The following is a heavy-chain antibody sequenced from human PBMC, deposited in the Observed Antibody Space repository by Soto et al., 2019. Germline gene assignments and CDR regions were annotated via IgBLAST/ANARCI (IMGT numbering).Heavy chain of an antibody. Sequence: SCKASGGTFSSYAISWVRQAPGQGLEWMGGIIPIFGTANYAQKFQGRVTITADKSTSTAYMELSSLRSEDTAVYYCASLRSAALFGMDVWGQGTTVTVSS. V-gene: IGHV1-69*06. D-gene: IGHD3-3*01. CDR1: GGTFSSYA. J-gene: IGHJ6*02. CDR2: IIPIFGTA. CDR3: ASLRSAALFGMDV.